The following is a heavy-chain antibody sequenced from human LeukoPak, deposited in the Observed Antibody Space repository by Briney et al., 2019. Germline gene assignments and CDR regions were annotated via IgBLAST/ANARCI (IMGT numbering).Heavy chain of an antibody. D-gene: IGHD2-15*01. V-gene: IGHV4-38-2*01. CDR2: ICHSGST. CDR3: AGTYCSGGSCYSELYYYYGMDA. J-gene: IGHJ6*04. CDR1: GYSISSGYY. Sequence: PSETLSLTCAVSGYSISSGYYWGWIRQPPGKGLEWIGSICHSGSTYYNPSLKSRVTISVDTSKNQFSLKLSSVTAADTAVYYCAGTYCSGGSCYSELYYYYGMDAWGKGTTVTVSS.